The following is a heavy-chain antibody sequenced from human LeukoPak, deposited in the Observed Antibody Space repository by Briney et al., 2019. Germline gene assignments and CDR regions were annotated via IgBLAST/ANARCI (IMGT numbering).Heavy chain of an antibody. CDR3: AKMNRVVVPAAHPDY. J-gene: IGHJ4*02. CDR1: GFTFSSSA. V-gene: IGHV3-23*01. Sequence: GGSLRLSCAASGFTFSSSAMSWVRQVPGKGLEWVSAISGSGGSTYYADSVKGRFTISRDNSKNTLYLQMNSLRAEDTAVYYCAKMNRVVVPAAHPDYWGQGTLVTVSS. D-gene: IGHD2-2*01. CDR2: ISGSGGST.